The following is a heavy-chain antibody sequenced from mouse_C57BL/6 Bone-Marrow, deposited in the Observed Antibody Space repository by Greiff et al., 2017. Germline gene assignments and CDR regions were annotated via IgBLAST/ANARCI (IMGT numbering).Heavy chain of an antibody. CDR3: ARDVILRYRFDY. J-gene: IGHJ2*01. Sequence: EVKLMESVAELVRPGASVKLSCTASGFNIKNTYMHWVKQRPEQGLEWIGRIDPASGNTKYAPKFQGKATITADPSSNTANLQLSSLPSEDTAIYYCARDVILRYRFDYWGQGTTLTVSS. CDR2: IDPASGNT. D-gene: IGHD1-1*01. CDR1: GFNIKNTY. V-gene: IGHV14-3*01.